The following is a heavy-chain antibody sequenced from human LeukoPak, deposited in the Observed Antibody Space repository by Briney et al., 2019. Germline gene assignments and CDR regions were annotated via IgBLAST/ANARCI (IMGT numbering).Heavy chain of an antibody. CDR3: ARQSRDGSKTRGYYFDS. J-gene: IGHJ4*02. CDR2: IYPADSDT. Sequence: GESLKISCRVSGYIFTHYWIGWVRQMPGKGLESMGIIYPADSDTTYSPSFQGQVTISADKSISTVYLQWSSLKASDTAMYYCARQSRDGSKTRGYYFDSWGQGTLVTVSS. CDR1: GYIFTHYW. V-gene: IGHV5-51*01. D-gene: IGHD3-10*01.